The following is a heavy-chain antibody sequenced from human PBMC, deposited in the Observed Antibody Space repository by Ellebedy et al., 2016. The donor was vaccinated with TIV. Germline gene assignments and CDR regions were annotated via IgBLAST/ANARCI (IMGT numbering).Heavy chain of an antibody. CDR2: INSDGSST. V-gene: IGHV3-74*01. J-gene: IGHJ4*02. D-gene: IGHD3-22*01. CDR1: GFTFSSYW. Sequence: GGSLRLXXAASGFTFSSYWMHWVRQPPGKGLEWVSRINSDGSSTSYADSVKGRFTISRDNAKNTLYLQMNSLRAEDTAVYYCARDDSSGYYFTGWGQGTLVTVSS. CDR3: ARDDSSGYYFTG.